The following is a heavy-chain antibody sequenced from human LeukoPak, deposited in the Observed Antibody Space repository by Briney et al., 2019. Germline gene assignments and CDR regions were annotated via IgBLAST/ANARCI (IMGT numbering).Heavy chain of an antibody. CDR3: ARPTDCGGDCYWGNYYFDY. V-gene: IGHV5-51*01. CDR2: IYPGGPDT. J-gene: IGHJ4*02. CDR1: GYSFTSYW. D-gene: IGHD2-21*02. Sequence: GESLKISCEGSGYSFTSYWIGWVRPMPGKGLGWMGIIYPGGPDTRYRPSFQGQVTISADTSTSTAYLQWSSLKASDTAMYYCARPTDCGGDCYWGNYYFDYWGQGTLVTVSS.